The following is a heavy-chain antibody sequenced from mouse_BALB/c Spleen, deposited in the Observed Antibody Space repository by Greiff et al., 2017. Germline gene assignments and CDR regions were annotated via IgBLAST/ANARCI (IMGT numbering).Heavy chain of an antibody. CDR1: GYSITSDYA. V-gene: IGHV3-2*02. CDR2: ISYSGST. Sequence: DVKLVESGPGLVKPSQSLSLSCTVSGYSITSDYAWYWIRQVPGNKLEWMGYISYSGSTSYNPSLKSRISITRDTSKNQFFLQLNSVTTEDTATYYCAREDVYFDYWGQGTTLTVSS. CDR3: AREDVYFDY. J-gene: IGHJ2*01.